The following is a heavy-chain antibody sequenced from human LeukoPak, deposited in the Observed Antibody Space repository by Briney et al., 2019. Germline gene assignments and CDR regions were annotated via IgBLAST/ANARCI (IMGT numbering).Heavy chain of an antibody. D-gene: IGHD2/OR15-2a*01. J-gene: IGHJ5*02. Sequence: SVKVSCKASGGTFSSYAISWVRQAPGQGLEWMGGIIPIFGTANYAQKFQGRVTITTDESTSTAYMELSSLRSEDTAVYYCARNSLGTTFFDPWGQGTLVTVSS. CDR3: ARNSLGTTFFDP. V-gene: IGHV1-69*05. CDR1: GGTFSSYA. CDR2: IIPIFGTA.